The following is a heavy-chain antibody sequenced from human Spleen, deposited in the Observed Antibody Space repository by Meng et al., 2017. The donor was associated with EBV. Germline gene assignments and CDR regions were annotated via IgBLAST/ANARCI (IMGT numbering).Heavy chain of an antibody. CDR2: INHSGST. V-gene: IGHV4-34*02. Sequence: QVKLQQGGAGLLKPSETLSLTCAVYGGSFSGHYWTWIRQPPGKGLEWIGEINHSGSTNYNPSLKSRVTISVDTSKNQFSLKLSSVTAADTAVYHCARGYCSGGSCYSDYWGQGTLVTASS. CDR3: ARGYCSGGSCYSDY. D-gene: IGHD2-15*01. CDR1: GGSFSGHY. J-gene: IGHJ4*02.